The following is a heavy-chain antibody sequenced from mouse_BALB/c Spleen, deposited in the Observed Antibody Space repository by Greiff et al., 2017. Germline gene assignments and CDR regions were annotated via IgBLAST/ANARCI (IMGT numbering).Heavy chain of an antibody. Sequence: VQLQQSGAELVRSGASVKLSCTASGFNIKDYYMHWLKQRPEQGLEWIGWIDPENGDTEYAPKFQGKATMTADTSSNTAYLQLSSLTSEDTAVYYCNAFTDFAYWGQGTLVTVSA. CDR1: GFNIKDYY. CDR3: NAFTDFAY. V-gene: IGHV14-4*02. J-gene: IGHJ3*01. CDR2: IDPENGDT.